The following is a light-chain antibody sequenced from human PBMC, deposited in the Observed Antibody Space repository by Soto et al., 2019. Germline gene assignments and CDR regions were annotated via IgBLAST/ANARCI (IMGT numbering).Light chain of an antibody. CDR1: QSVSSSY. CDR3: QQYGSSPPLT. Sequence: EIVLTQSPGTLSLSPGERATFSCRASQSVSSSYLAWYQQKPGQAPRLLIYGASSRATGIPDRFSGSGSATDFTLTISRLEPEDFAVYYCQQYGSSPPLTFGGGTKVEIK. CDR2: GAS. V-gene: IGKV3-20*01. J-gene: IGKJ4*01.